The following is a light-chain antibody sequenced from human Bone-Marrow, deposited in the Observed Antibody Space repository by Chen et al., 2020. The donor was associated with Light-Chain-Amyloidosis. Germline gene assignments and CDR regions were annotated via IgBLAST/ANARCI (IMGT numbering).Light chain of an antibody. CDR1: SSDVGGDNH. V-gene: IGLV2-14*01. CDR2: EVT. Sequence: QSALTQPASVSGSPGQPITSSCTGTSSDVGGDNHVSWYQQHPDNAPKLMIYEVTNRPSWVPDRFSGSKSDNTASLTISGLQTEDEADYFCSSYTITNTLVFGSGTRVTVL. CDR3: SSYTITNTLV. J-gene: IGLJ1*01.